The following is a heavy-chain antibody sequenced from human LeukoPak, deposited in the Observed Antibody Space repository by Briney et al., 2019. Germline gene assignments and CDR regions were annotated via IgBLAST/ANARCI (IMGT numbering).Heavy chain of an antibody. CDR1: GFTFDDYA. V-gene: IGHV3-43*02. Sequence: PGGSLRLFCAASGFTFDDYAMHWVRQAPGKGLEWVSLISGDGGSTYYADSVKGRFTISRDNSRNSLYLQMNSLRTEDTALYYCTKPAQSVALIDDYWGQGTLVTVSS. D-gene: IGHD2-15*01. J-gene: IGHJ4*02. CDR3: TKPAQSVALIDDY. CDR2: ISGDGGST.